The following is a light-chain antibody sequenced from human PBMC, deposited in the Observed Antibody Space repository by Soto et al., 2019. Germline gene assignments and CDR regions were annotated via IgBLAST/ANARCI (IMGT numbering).Light chain of an antibody. J-gene: IGKJ1*01. V-gene: IGKV1-5*03. CDR3: QQYNTYST. Sequence: DIQMTQSPSTLSASVGDRVTITCRASQRISSWLAWYQQKPGKAPKLLIYRASTLESGVPSRFSGSGSETEFTLTISRLQPDDFATYCCQQYNTYSTFGQGTKVEIK. CDR2: RAS. CDR1: QRISSW.